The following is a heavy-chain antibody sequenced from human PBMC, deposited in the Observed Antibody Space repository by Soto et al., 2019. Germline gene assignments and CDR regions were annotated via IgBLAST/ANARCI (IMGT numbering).Heavy chain of an antibody. Sequence: QVQLQESGPGLVKPSDTLSLTCAVSGYSISSSNWWGWIRQPPGKGLEWIGYIYYSGSTYYNPSLNSRVTRSLDTSKNQFSLKLSSVTAVDTAVYYCAKVTEPYSGSPLGPFDPWGQGTLVTVSS. V-gene: IGHV4-28*01. CDR2: IYYSGST. J-gene: IGHJ5*02. D-gene: IGHD1-26*01. CDR3: AKVTEPYSGSPLGPFDP. CDR1: GYSISSSNW.